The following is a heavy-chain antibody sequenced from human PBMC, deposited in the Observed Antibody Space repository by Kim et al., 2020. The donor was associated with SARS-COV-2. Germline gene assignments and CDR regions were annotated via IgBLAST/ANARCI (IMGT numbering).Heavy chain of an antibody. CDR1: GFTFSSYA. J-gene: IGHJ4*02. V-gene: IGHV3-30-3*01. CDR2: ISYDGSNK. CDR3: ARVRNYDSLGLGN. Sequence: GGSLRLSCAASGFTFSSYAMHWVRQAPGKGLEWVAVISYDGSNKYYADSVKGRFTISRDNSKNTLYLQMNSLRAEDTAVYYCARVRNYDSLGLGNWGQGTLVTVSS. D-gene: IGHD3-22*01.